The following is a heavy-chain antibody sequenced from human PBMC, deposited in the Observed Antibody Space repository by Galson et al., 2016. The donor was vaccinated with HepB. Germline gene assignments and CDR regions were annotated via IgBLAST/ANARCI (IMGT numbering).Heavy chain of an antibody. CDR2: IHHTGTT. CDR1: GFSITSHYY. CDR3: ARAKGGTPWYFDF. V-gene: IGHV4-38-2*02. J-gene: IGHJ4*02. D-gene: IGHD3-16*01. Sequence: SETLSLTCSVSGFSITSHYYWSWIRQPPGRGLEWIATIHHTGTTYYDSFLKSRFTISVDTSENQFSLKLNSVTAADTAVYFCARAKGGTPWYFDFWGQGILGTVSS.